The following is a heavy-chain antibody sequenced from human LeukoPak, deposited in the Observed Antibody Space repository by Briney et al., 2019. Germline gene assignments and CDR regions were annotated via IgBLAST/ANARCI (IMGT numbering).Heavy chain of an antibody. Sequence: SETLSLTCTVSGGSISSSSYYWGWIRQPPGKGLEWIGYIYYSGSTNYNPSLKSRVTISVDTSKNQFSLKLSSVTAADTAVYYCARDRPRLWYDSSGYGGVDYMDVWGKGTTVTVSS. D-gene: IGHD3-22*01. CDR3: ARDRPRLWYDSSGYGGVDYMDV. V-gene: IGHV4-61*01. CDR2: IYYSGST. J-gene: IGHJ6*03. CDR1: GGSISSSSYY.